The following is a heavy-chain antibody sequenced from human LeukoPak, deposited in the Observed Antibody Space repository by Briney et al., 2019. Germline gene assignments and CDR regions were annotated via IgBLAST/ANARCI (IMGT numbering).Heavy chain of an antibody. CDR2: ISTSGGTI. CDR1: GFTFGSYE. CDR3: ARAHSGSYHQYFDP. J-gene: IGHJ4*02. Sequence: TGGSLRLSRAASGFTFGSYEMNWVRQSPGKGLEWLSYISTSGGTIMYAGSVKGRLTISRDNGNNSLYLHLHSLRAEDTAVYYCARAHSGSYHQYFDPSGQGTVVTVSS. D-gene: IGHD1-26*01. V-gene: IGHV3-48*03.